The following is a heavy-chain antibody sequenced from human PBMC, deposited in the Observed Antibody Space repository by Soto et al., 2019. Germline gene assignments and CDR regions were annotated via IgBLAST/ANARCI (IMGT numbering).Heavy chain of an antibody. Sequence: EVQLLESGGDLVQPGGSLRLSCAASGFTFSNYGMTWVRQAPGKGLEWVSSIRNTIDDTYYADSVEGRFTISRDNSKNTLYLQMNDLRAEDTAMYYCVKKFDDRRTTFWFDTGGQGTLVTVSS. D-gene: IGHD4-17*01. CDR2: IRNTIDDT. V-gene: IGHV3-23*01. J-gene: IGHJ5*02. CDR3: VKKFDDRRTTFWFDT. CDR1: GFTFSNYG.